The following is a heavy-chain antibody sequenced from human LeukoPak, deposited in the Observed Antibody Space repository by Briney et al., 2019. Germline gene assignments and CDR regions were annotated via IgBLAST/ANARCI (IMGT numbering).Heavy chain of an antibody. Sequence: GGSLRLSCAASGFTFSSYWMHWVRQAPGKGLVWVSRINSDGSSTSYADSVKGRFTISRDNAKNTLYLQMNSLRAEDTAVYYCARGYRHDAFDIWGQGTMVTVSS. CDR1: GFTFSSYW. J-gene: IGHJ3*02. V-gene: IGHV3-74*01. CDR3: ARGYRHDAFDI. CDR2: INSDGSST. D-gene: IGHD1-26*01.